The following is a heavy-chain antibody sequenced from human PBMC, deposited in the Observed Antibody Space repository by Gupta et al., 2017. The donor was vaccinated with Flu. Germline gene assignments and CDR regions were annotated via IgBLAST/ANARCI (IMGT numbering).Heavy chain of an antibody. V-gene: IGHV4-38-2*01. CDR2: IYHSGST. CDR3: ARGKWGGYSGYYFDY. CDR1: GYSISSGYY. Sequence: QVQLQESGPGLVKPSETLSLTCAVSGYSISSGYYWGWIRQPPGKGLEWIGSIYHSGSTYYNPSLKSRVTISVDTSKNQFSLKLSSVTAADTAVYYCARGKWGGYSGYYFDYWGQGTLVTVSS. D-gene: IGHD5-12*01. J-gene: IGHJ4*02.